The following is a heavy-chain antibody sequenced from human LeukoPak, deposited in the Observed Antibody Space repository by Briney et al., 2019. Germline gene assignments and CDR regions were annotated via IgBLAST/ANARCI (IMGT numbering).Heavy chain of an antibody. Sequence: PGGSLRLSCAASGFTFSNSYMSWVRQAPGKGLEWVGRIKRRSDGGTTDYAAPVKGRFTTSRDDSRNILYVQMNSLKSEDTGVYYCGTGSAFDFWGQGTRVTVSS. V-gene: IGHV3-15*01. J-gene: IGHJ3*01. CDR2: IKRRSDGGTT. D-gene: IGHD1-26*01. CDR1: GFTFSNSY. CDR3: GTGSAFDF.